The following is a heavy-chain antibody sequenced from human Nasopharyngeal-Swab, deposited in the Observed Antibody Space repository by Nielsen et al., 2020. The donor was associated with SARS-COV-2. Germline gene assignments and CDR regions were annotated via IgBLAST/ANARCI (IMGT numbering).Heavy chain of an antibody. V-gene: IGHV1-69*13. D-gene: IGHD3-3*01. CDR1: GGIFSSYA. CDR3: ARNPGVVLEYGWFDP. CDR2: IIPIFGTA. J-gene: IGHJ5*02. Sequence: SVKVSCKASGGIFSSYAISWVRQAPGQGLEWMGGIIPIFGTANYAQKFQGRVTITADESTGTAYMELSSLRSEDTAVYYCARNPGVVLEYGWFDPWGQGTLVTVSS.